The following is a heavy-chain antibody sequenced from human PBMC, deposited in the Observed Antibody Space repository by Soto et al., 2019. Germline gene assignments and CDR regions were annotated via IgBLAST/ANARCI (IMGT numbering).Heavy chain of an antibody. Sequence: QVQLVQSGAEVKKPGASVKVSCKASGYTFTSYHITWVRQAPGQGLEWMGWISASNGNTNYAQTLQGRATMTPHTPTSPASMELRSLRSDATAVYSCARDSPPPREWGQGTLVTVSS. CDR2: ISASNGNT. J-gene: IGHJ4*02. CDR3: ARDSPPPRE. CDR1: GYTFTSYH. V-gene: IGHV1-18*01. D-gene: IGHD1-26*01.